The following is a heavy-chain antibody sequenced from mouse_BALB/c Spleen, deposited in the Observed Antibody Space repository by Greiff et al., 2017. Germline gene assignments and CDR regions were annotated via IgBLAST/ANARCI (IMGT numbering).Heavy chain of an antibody. CDR2: INSNGGST. J-gene: IGHJ3*01. V-gene: IGHV5-6-3*01. CDR1: GFTFSSYG. CDR3: ARGPRGEAWFAY. Sequence: EVQRVESGGGLVQPGGSLKLSCAASGFTFSSYGMSWVRQTPDKRLELVATINSNGGSTYYPDSVKGRFTISRDNAKNTLYLQMSSLKSEDTAMYYCARGPRGEAWFAYWGQGTLVTVSA.